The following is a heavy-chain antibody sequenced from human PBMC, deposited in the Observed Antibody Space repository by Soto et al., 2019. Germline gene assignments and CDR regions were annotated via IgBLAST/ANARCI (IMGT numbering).Heavy chain of an antibody. CDR3: ARDPPDFNSGFDF. J-gene: IGHJ4*02. V-gene: IGHV6-1*01. Sequence: SQTLSLTCAISIDSVSNNRATWNWIRQSPSGGLEWLGRTYYRSKWISDYAMSVKGRISINPDTSKNLVSLHLNFVTPEDTAVYYCARDPPDFNSGFDFWGQGTPVTV. CDR2: TYYRSKWIS. D-gene: IGHD1-26*01. CDR1: IDSVSNNRAT.